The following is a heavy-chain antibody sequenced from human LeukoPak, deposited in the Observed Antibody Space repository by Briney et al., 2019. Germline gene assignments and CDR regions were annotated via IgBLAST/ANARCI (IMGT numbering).Heavy chain of an antibody. D-gene: IGHD2/OR15-2a*01. J-gene: IGHJ4*02. CDR2: IYYSGST. Sequence: SQTLSLTCTVSGGSISSGDYYWSWIRQPPGKGLEWSGYIYYSGSTYYNPSLKSRVTISVDTSKNQFSLKLSSVTAADTAVYYCARRSGDDYFRADYWGQGTLVTVSS. CDR3: ARRSGDDYFRADY. V-gene: IGHV4-30-4*01. CDR1: GGSISSGDYY.